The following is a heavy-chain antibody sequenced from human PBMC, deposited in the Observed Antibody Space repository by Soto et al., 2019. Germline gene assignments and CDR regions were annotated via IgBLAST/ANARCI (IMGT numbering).Heavy chain of an antibody. J-gene: IGHJ4*01. CDR1: VGSISSSDYH. D-gene: IGHD5-12*01. V-gene: IGHV4-31*03. CDR2: IYGGTYGGTY. Sequence: SETLSLTCTVSVGSISSSDYHWNWIRQHPGKGPEWIACIYGGTYGGTYYYNPSLKSRVTISADTSKNQFSLRLSSVTAADTAVYYCARDPRDGYGHFDYWGHGTLVTGSS. CDR3: ARDPRDGYGHFDY.